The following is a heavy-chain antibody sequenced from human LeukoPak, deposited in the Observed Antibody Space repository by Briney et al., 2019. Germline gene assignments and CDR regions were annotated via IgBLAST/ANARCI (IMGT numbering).Heavy chain of an antibody. CDR1: GFTFSSYG. Sequence: GGSLRLSCAASGFTFSSYGMHWVRQAPGKGLEWVAVISYDGSNKYYADSVKGRFTISRDNSKNTLYLQMNSLRAEDTAVYYCAKHRSFGVVIMGDWFDPWGQGTLVTVSS. J-gene: IGHJ5*02. CDR2: ISYDGSNK. CDR3: AKHRSFGVVIMGDWFDP. D-gene: IGHD3-3*01. V-gene: IGHV3-30*18.